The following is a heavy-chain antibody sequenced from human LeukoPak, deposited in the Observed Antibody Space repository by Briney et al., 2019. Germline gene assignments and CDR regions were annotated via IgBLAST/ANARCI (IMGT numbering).Heavy chain of an antibody. Sequence: GRSLRLSCAASGFTFSSYAMHWVRQAPGKGLEWVAVISYDGSNKYYADSVKGRFTISRDNSKNTLYLQMDSLRAEDTAVYYCARNGESSGYLTDFHYWGQGTLVTVSS. CDR2: ISYDGSNK. V-gene: IGHV3-30-3*01. J-gene: IGHJ4*02. D-gene: IGHD3-22*01. CDR3: ARNGESSGYLTDFHY. CDR1: GFTFSSYA.